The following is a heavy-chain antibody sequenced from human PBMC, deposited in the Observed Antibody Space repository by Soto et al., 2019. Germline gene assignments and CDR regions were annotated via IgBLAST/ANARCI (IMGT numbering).Heavy chain of an antibody. CDR3: SRLPPPKYRDSPFDP. Sequence: EVQLVESGGGLVQPGRSLGLSCTASGFTFGDYAMTWFRQAPGKGLEWVGFISSKRYGGTAEYATSVKGRFTISRDDSKSIAYLQMNSLKTEDTAVYFCSRLPPPKYRDSPFDPWGQGTLVIVSS. J-gene: IGHJ5*02. CDR2: ISSKRYGGTA. V-gene: IGHV3-49*03. CDR1: GFTFGDYA. D-gene: IGHD5-12*01.